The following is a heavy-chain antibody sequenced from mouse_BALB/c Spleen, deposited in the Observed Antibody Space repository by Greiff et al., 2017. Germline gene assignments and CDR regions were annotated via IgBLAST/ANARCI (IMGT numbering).Heavy chain of an antibody. CDR1: GYTFTDYA. CDR3: ARHMGDYFDY. CDR2: ISTYYGDA. Sequence: QVQLQQSGAELVRPGVSVKISCKGSGYTFTDYAMHWVKQSHAKSLEWIGVISTYYGDASYNQKFKGKATMTVDKSSSTAYMGLARLTSEDSAIYYCARHMGDYFDYWGQGTTLTVSS. V-gene: IGHV1S137*01. J-gene: IGHJ2*01. D-gene: IGHD1-1*02.